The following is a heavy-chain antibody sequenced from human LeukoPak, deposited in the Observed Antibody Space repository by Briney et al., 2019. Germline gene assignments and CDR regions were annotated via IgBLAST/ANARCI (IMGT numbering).Heavy chain of an antibody. D-gene: IGHD3-22*01. J-gene: IGHJ4*02. V-gene: IGHV3-74*01. CDR3: ARAADYYDSSGYKTPPGY. CDR2: INSDGRST. CDR1: GFTFSSNW. Sequence: GGSLRLSCAGPGFTFSSNWMHWVRQGPGKGLVWVSRINSDGRSTTYADSVKGRFTISRDNAKNTLYLQMNSLRAEDTAVYYCARAADYYDSSGYKTPPGYWGQGTLVTVSS.